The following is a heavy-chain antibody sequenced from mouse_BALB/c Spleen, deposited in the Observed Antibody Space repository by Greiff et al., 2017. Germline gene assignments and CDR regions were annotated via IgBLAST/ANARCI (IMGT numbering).Heavy chain of an antibody. Sequence: EVKVVESGGGLVKPGGSLKLSCAASGFTFSSYAMSWVRQTPEKRLEWVASISSGGSTYYPDSVKGRFTISRDNARNILYLQMSSLRSEDTAMYYCARDYDTGYYYAMDYWGQGTSVTVSS. CDR1: GFTFSSYA. CDR2: ISSGGST. D-gene: IGHD2-4*01. J-gene: IGHJ4*01. V-gene: IGHV5-6-5*01. CDR3: ARDYDTGYYYAMDY.